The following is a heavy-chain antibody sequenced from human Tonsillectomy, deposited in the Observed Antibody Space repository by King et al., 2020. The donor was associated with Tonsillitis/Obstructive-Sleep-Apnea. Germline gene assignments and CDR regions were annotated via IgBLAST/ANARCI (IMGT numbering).Heavy chain of an antibody. Sequence: VQLQESGPGLVKPSETLSLTCTVSGGSISGHYWSWIRPPPGKGLEWIAYIYYSGSTNYNPSLKSRVCISADTSKNQFSLKLSSVTAADTAVYYCARTQGSGSADYWGQGTLVIVSS. V-gene: IGHV4-59*11. CDR2: IYYSGST. D-gene: IGHD3-3*01. CDR1: GGSISGHY. CDR3: ARTQGSGSADY. J-gene: IGHJ4*02.